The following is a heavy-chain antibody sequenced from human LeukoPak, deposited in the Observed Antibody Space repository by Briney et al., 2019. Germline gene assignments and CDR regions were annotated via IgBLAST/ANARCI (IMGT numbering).Heavy chain of an antibody. CDR3: ARESGVRFGPFDY. Sequence: GGSLRLSCAASGFTFSSYAMSWVRQAPGKGLEWVAVISYDGSNKYYADSVKGRFTISRDNSKNTLYLQMNSLRAEDTAVYYCARESGVRFGPFDYWGQGTLVTVSS. D-gene: IGHD3-3*01. CDR1: GFTFSSYA. CDR2: ISYDGSNK. J-gene: IGHJ4*02. V-gene: IGHV3-30-3*01.